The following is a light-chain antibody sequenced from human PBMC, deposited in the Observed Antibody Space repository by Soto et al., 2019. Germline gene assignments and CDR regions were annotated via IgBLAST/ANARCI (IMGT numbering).Light chain of an antibody. CDR3: QQRSSWPLT. Sequence: EIVLTQSPATLSLSPGERATLSCRASQSLSKSLAWYQQKPGQAPRLLIDGASNRATGIPARFSGSGSGTDFTLTISSLEPEDFAVYFCQQRSSWPLTFGGGTKVDIK. CDR1: QSLSKS. V-gene: IGKV3-11*01. CDR2: GAS. J-gene: IGKJ4*02.